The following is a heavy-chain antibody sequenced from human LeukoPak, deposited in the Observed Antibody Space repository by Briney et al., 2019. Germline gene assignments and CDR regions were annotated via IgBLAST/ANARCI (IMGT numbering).Heavy chain of an antibody. CDR2: IRYDGSNK. D-gene: IGHD6-13*01. Sequence: GGSLRFSCAASGFTFSTYGMHWVRQAPGKGLEWVAFIRYDGSNKYYADSVKGRFTISRDNSKNTLYLQMNSLRTEDTAVYYCAKDGGPQPGTDYWGQGTLVTVSS. V-gene: IGHV3-30*02. CDR1: GFTFSTYG. J-gene: IGHJ4*02. CDR3: AKDGGPQPGTDY.